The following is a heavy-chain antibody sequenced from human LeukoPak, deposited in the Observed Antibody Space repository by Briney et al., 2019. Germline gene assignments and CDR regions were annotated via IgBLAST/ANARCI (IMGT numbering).Heavy chain of an antibody. CDR2: IYTSGST. J-gene: IGHJ6*03. CDR3: ARLQPFNIVVPYMDV. Sequence: SETLSLTCTVSGGSISSYYWSWIRQPPGKGLEWIGYIYTSGSTNYNPSLKSRVTISVDTSKNQFSLKPSSVTAADTAVYYCARLQPFNIVVPYMDVWGKGTTVTVSS. D-gene: IGHD2-15*01. V-gene: IGHV4-4*09. CDR1: GGSISSYY.